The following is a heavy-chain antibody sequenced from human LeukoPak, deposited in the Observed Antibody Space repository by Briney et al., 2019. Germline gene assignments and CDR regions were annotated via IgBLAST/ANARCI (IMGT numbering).Heavy chain of an antibody. J-gene: IGHJ4*02. CDR1: GFTFDDYG. CDR2: INRNGGST. D-gene: IGHD2-8*01. CDR3: ARGFRNGPFDC. V-gene: IGHV3-20*04. Sequence: GGSLRLSCEASGFTFDDYGMSWVRQPPGKGLEWVSGINRNGGSTDYADSVRGRFTISRDNAKNSHFLQMNSLRVEDTALYYCARGFRNGPFDCWGQGTLVTVSS.